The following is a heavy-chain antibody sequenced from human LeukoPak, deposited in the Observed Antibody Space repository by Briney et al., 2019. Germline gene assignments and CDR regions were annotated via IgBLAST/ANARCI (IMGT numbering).Heavy chain of an antibody. CDR2: INPNSGGT. CDR1: GYTFTGKY. V-gene: IGHV1-2*02. Sequence: ASVKVSCKAAGYTFTGKYMHWVRQAPGQGLEWMGWINPNSGGTNYAQKSQGRVTMTRDTSISTDYMELSRLRSDDTAVYYCARAPVYSSGWTGGDYWGQGTLVTVSS. J-gene: IGHJ4*02. D-gene: IGHD6-19*01. CDR3: ARAPVYSSGWTGGDY.